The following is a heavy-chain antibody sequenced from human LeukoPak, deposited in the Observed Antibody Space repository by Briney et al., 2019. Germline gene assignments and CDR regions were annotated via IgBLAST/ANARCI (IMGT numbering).Heavy chain of an antibody. CDR1: GFTFSSYW. Sequence: PGGSLRLSCAASGFTFSSYWMSWVRQAPGKGLEWVANIEQDGSEKYYVDSVKGRFTISRDNATSSLYLQMNSLRAEDTAVYYCSRSTTPTDYYYYYYGMDVWGQGTTVTVSS. CDR2: IEQDGSEK. V-gene: IGHV3-7*04. CDR3: SRSTTPTDYYYYYYGMDV. D-gene: IGHD5-12*01. J-gene: IGHJ6*02.